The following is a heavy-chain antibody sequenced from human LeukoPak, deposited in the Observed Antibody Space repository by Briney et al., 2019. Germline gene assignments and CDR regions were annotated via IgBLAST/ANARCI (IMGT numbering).Heavy chain of an antibody. CDR3: ARTPQAATFDY. CDR2: IYHSGST. Sequence: TLSLTCTVSGGFISSGGYYWSWIRQPPGKGLEWIGYIYHSGSTYYNPSLKSRVTISVDRSKNQFSLKLSSVTAADTAVYYCARTPQAATFDYWGQGTLVTVSS. V-gene: IGHV4-30-2*01. D-gene: IGHD2-15*01. J-gene: IGHJ4*02. CDR1: GGFISSGGYY.